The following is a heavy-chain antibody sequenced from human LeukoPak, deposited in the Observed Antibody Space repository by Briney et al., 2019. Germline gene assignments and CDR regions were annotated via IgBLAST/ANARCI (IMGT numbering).Heavy chain of an antibody. CDR2: ISGSGGST. V-gene: IGHV3-23*01. Sequence: GGSLRLSCAASGFTFSSYAMSWVRQAPGKGLEWVSAISGSGGSTYYADSVKGRFTISRDNSKNTLYLQMNSLRAEDAAVYYCAKGRRVSGQGPKGYWGQGTLVTVSS. CDR3: AKGRRVSGQGPKGY. J-gene: IGHJ4*02. CDR1: GFTFSSYA. D-gene: IGHD6-19*01.